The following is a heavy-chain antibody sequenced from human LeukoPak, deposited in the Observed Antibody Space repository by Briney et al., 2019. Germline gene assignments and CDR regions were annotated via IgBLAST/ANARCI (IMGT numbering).Heavy chain of an antibody. CDR3: ASGCSGGSCYPFVIRPFDY. J-gene: IGHJ4*02. CDR1: GFTFSSYS. CDR2: ISSSSSYI. Sequence: PGGSLRLSCAASGFTFSSYSMNWVRQAPGKGLEWVSSISSSSSYIYYADSVKGRFTISRDNAKNSLYLQMNSLRAEDTAVYYCASGCSGGSCYPFVIRPFDYWGQGTLVTVSS. V-gene: IGHV3-21*01. D-gene: IGHD2-15*01.